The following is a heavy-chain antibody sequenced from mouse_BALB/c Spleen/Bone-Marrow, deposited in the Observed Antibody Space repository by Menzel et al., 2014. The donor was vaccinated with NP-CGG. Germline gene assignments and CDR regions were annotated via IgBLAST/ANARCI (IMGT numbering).Heavy chain of an antibody. CDR2: INHSNGYT. V-gene: IGHV1S81*02. J-gene: IGHJ3*01. Sequence: QVQLQQSGAEPVKPGASVMLSCKASGYTFTSYYMYWVKQRPGQGLEWIGEINHSNGYTNFNEKFKSKATLTVDKSSSTAYMQLSSLTSEDSAVYYCTREGAYWGQGTLVTVSA. CDR3: TREGAY. CDR1: GYTFTSYY.